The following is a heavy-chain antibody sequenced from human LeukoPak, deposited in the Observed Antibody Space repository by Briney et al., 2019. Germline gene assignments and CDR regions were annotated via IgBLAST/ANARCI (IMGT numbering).Heavy chain of an antibody. CDR3: ARQTKQLRLSAFDI. D-gene: IGHD6-6*01. J-gene: IGHJ3*02. CDR1: GGSISSYY. CDR2: IYYSGST. V-gene: IGHV4-59*01. Sequence: SETLSLTCTVSGGSISSYYWSWIRQPPGKGLEWIGYIYYSGSTNYNPSLKSRVTISVDTSKNQFSLKLSSVTAADTAVYYCARQTKQLRLSAFDIWGQGTMVTVSS.